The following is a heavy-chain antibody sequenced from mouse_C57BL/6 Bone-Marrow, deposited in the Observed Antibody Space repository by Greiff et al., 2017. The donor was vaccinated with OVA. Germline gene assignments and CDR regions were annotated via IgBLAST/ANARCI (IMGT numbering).Heavy chain of an antibody. CDR2: ISSGGSYT. J-gene: IGHJ3*01. CDR3: ARQLRRPAWFAY. V-gene: IGHV5-6*01. Sequence: EVQRVESGGDLVKPGGSLKLSCAASGFTFSSYGMSWVRQTPDKRLEWVATISSGGSYTYYPDSVKGRFPISRDNAKNTLYLQMSSLKSEDTAMYYCARQLRRPAWFAYWGQGTLVTVSA. D-gene: IGHD3-2*02. CDR1: GFTFSSYG.